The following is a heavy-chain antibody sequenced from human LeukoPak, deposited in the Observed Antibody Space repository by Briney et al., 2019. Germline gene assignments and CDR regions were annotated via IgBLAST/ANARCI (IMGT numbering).Heavy chain of an antibody. D-gene: IGHD2-15*01. CDR2: IYYSGST. Sequence: NTSETLSLTCTVPGGSISSSSYYWGWIRQPPGKGLEWIGSIYYSGSTYYNPSLKSRVTISVDTSKNQFSLKLSSVTAADTAVYYCARRYCSGGSCYSDNWFDPWGQGTLVTVSS. CDR3: ARRYCSGGSCYSDNWFDP. V-gene: IGHV4-39*01. CDR1: GGSISSSSYY. J-gene: IGHJ5*02.